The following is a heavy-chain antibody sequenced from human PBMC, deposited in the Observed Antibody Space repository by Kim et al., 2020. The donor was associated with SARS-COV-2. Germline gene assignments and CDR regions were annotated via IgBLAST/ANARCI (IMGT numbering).Heavy chain of an antibody. CDR1: GFTFSNAW. CDR3: TTRLGITMVRGA. V-gene: IGHV3-15*01. Sequence: GGSLRLSCAASGFTFSNAWMSWVRQAPGKGLEWVGRIKSKTDGGTTDYAAPVKGRFTISRDDSKHTLYLQMNSLKTEDTAVYYCTTRLGITMVRGAWGQGTMVTVSS. D-gene: IGHD3-10*01. CDR2: IKSKTDGGTT. J-gene: IGHJ3*01.